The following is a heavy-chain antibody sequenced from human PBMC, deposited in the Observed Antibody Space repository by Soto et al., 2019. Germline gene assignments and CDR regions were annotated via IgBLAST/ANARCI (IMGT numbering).Heavy chain of an antibody. J-gene: IGHJ5*02. CDR2: LSDGGGST. CDR3: AKLAAAGTNNWFDP. Sequence: GGSLRLSCAASGFTFSSYAMSWVRQAPGKGLEWVSTLSDGGGSTYYADSVKGRFTISRDNSKNTLYLQMNSLRAEDTAVYYCAKLAAAGTNNWFDPWGQGTLVTVSS. V-gene: IGHV3-23*01. CDR1: GFTFSSYA. D-gene: IGHD6-13*01.